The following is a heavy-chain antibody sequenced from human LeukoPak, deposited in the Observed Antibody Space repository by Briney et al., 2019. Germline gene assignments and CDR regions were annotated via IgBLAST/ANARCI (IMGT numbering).Heavy chain of an antibody. Sequence: ASVKVSCKASGYTFTGYYMHWVRQAPGQGLEWMGWINPNSGGTNYAQKFQGRVTMTRDTSISTAYMELSRLRSDDTAVYYCARFPRIAVAGKDISRYFDYWGQGTLVTVSS. J-gene: IGHJ4*02. CDR1: GYTFTGYY. V-gene: IGHV1-2*02. CDR2: INPNSGGT. D-gene: IGHD6-19*01. CDR3: ARFPRIAVAGKDISRYFDY.